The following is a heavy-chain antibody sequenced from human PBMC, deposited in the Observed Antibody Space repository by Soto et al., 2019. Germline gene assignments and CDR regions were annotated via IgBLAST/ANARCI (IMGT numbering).Heavy chain of an antibody. CDR1: GFSFSNHW. J-gene: IGHJ3*02. Sequence: GGSLRLSCAASGFSFSNHWMSWVRQAPGKGLEWVANLKPDGSQKWYVDSVKGRFAISRDNSKNSLFLQMNSLRADDTAVYYCARVDYHDSSGPFSDAFDTWGQGTMVTVSS. V-gene: IGHV3-7*04. CDR2: LKPDGSQK. CDR3: ARVDYHDSSGPFSDAFDT. D-gene: IGHD3-22*01.